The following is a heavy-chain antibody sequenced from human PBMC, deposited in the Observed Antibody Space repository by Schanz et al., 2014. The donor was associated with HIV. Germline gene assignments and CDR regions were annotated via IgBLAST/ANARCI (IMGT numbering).Heavy chain of an antibody. Sequence: EVQLVESGGGLVQPGRSLRLSCAASGFTFDDYAMHWVRQAPGKGLEWVSGISWSGGVIGYADSVRGRFIISRDNAKNSLYLQMNSLRAEDTAFYYCARDAAMVGGWFDPWGQGTLVTVSS. D-gene: IGHD5-18*01. V-gene: IGHV3-9*01. CDR2: ISWSGGVI. CDR3: ARDAAMVGGWFDP. CDR1: GFTFDDYA. J-gene: IGHJ5*02.